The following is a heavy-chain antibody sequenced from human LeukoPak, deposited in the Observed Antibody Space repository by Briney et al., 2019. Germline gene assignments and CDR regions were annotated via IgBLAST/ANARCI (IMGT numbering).Heavy chain of an antibody. CDR3: ARADYYDSSGYYPAQGGAFDI. J-gene: IGHJ3*02. Sequence: ATVKVSCKASGYTFTGYYMHWVRQAPGQGLEWMGWINPNSGGTNYAQKFQGRVTMTRDTSISTAYMELSRLRSDDTAVYYCARADYYDSSGYYPAQGGAFDIWGQGTMVTVSS. V-gene: IGHV1-2*02. CDR1: GYTFTGYY. D-gene: IGHD3-22*01. CDR2: INPNSGGT.